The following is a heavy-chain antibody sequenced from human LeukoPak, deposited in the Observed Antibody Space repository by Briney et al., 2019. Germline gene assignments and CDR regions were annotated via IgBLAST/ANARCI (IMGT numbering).Heavy chain of an antibody. Sequence: PSETLSLTCTVSGGSISSYYWSWIRQPPGKGLEWIGYIYTSGSTNYNPSLKSRVTISVDTSKNQFSLKLSSVTAADTAVYYCARRIGAKFDDWGQGTLVTVSS. CDR1: GGSISSYY. CDR3: ARRIGAKFDD. J-gene: IGHJ4*02. V-gene: IGHV4-4*09. D-gene: IGHD3-16*01. CDR2: IYTSGST.